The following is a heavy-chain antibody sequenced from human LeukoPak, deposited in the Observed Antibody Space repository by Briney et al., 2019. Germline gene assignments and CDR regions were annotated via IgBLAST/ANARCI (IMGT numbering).Heavy chain of an antibody. Sequence: ASVKVSCKASGYTFTSYDINWVRQATGQGLEWMGWMNPNSGNTGYAQKFQGRVTITADKSTSTAYMELSNLRSEDTAVYYCARGYYDSSGYFTYWGQGTLVTVSS. CDR1: GYTFTSYD. D-gene: IGHD3-22*01. CDR2: MNPNSGNT. CDR3: ARGYYDSSGYFTY. J-gene: IGHJ4*02. V-gene: IGHV1-8*01.